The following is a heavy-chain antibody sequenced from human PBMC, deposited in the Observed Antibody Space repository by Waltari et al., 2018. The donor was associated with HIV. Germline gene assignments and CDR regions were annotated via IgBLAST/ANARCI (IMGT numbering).Heavy chain of an antibody. D-gene: IGHD2-2*01. CDR1: RMPFRRYA. Sequence: QVQLVESGGGVVQLGRALRLSCAEARMPFRRYAIPWVRQAQRKGLEWVAVIWHDGSNQYYVDSLKGRFTISRDNSRNTLYLQMNSLRVEDTAVYYCARSTYQQLRNGFDIWGQGTMVAVSS. CDR3: ARSTYQQLRNGFDI. J-gene: IGHJ3*02. V-gene: IGHV3-33*01. CDR2: IWHDGSNQ.